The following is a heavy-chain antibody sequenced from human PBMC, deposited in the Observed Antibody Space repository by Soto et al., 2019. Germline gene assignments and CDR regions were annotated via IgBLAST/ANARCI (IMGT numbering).Heavy chain of an antibody. V-gene: IGHV3-23*01. CDR2: ISGSGFKK. CDR1: GFTFSSYA. CDR3: AKNQGVELVPLATVDWFDP. Sequence: GGSLRLSCAASGFTFSSYAMSWVRQAPGKGLEWISSISGSGFKKYYADSVKGRFTISRDNSKSTVYLELNNLSAEDTAVYHCAKNQGVELVPLATVDWFDPWGQGSVVTVSS. D-gene: IGHD1-26*01. J-gene: IGHJ5*02.